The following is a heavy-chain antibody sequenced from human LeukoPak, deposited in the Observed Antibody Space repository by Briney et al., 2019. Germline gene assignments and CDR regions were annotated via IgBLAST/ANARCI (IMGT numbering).Heavy chain of an antibody. J-gene: IGHJ5*02. CDR1: GFTVSSNY. CDR3: AKDKIVGDGRWDFDH. V-gene: IGHV3-53*01. CDR2: IYSGGST. Sequence: GGSLRLSCEASGFTVSSNYMSWVRQAPGKGLEWVSVIYSGGSTYYADSVKGRFTISRDNSKNTLYLQMNSLRAEDTAVYYCAKDKIVGDGRWDFDHWGRGTLVTVSS. D-gene: IGHD1-26*01.